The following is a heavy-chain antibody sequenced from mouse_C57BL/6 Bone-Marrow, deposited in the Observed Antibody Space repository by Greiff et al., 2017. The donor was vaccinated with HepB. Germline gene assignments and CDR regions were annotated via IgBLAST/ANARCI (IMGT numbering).Heavy chain of an antibody. D-gene: IGHD2-4*01. CDR3: TLIDYDYPAWFAY. V-gene: IGHV1-15*01. CDR2: IDPETGGT. Sequence: LQESGAELVRPGASVTLSCKASGYTFTDYEMHWVKQTPVHGLEWIGAIDPETGGTAYNQKFKGKAILTADKSSSTAYMELRSLTSEDSAVYYCTLIDYDYPAWFAYWGQGTLVTVSA. J-gene: IGHJ3*01. CDR1: GYTFTDYE.